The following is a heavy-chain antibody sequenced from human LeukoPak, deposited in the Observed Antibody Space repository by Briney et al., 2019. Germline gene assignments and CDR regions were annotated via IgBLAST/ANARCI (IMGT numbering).Heavy chain of an antibody. Sequence: ASVKVSCKASGYTFTSYDINWVRQATGQGLEWMGWMNPNSGNTGYAQKFQGRVTMTRNTSISTAYMELSSLRSEDTAVYYCAIAFAAAGAFDYWGQGTLVTVSS. J-gene: IGHJ4*02. CDR3: AIAFAAAGAFDY. D-gene: IGHD6-13*01. CDR2: MNPNSGNT. CDR1: GYTFTSYD. V-gene: IGHV1-8*01.